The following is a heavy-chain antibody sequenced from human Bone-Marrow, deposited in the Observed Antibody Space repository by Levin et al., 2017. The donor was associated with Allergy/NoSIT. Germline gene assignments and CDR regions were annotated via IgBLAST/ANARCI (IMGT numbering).Heavy chain of an antibody. V-gene: IGHV4-31*11. CDR1: GGSINSGGYY. CDR3: ATANTIRGVIIFDY. J-gene: IGHJ4*02. Sequence: PSETLSLTCAVSGGSINSGGYYWSWIRQHPGKGLEWIGYIHYSGSTYYNPSLKSRVTISVDTSKNQFSLKLSSVTAADTAVYYCATANTIRGVIIFDYWGQGTLVTVSS. CDR2: IHYSGST. D-gene: IGHD3-10*01.